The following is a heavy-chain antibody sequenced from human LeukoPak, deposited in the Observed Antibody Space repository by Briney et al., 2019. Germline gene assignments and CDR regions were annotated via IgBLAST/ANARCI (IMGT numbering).Heavy chain of an antibody. V-gene: IGHV4-39*07. CDR3: ARATYYYDSSGYSDAFDI. D-gene: IGHD3-22*01. J-gene: IGHJ3*02. CDR2: IYYSGST. CDR1: GGSISSSSYY. Sequence: SETLSLTCTVSGGSISSSSYYWGWIRQPTGKGLEWIVSIYYSGSTYYNPSLKSRVTISVDTSKNQFSLKLSSVTAADTAVYYCARATYYYDSSGYSDAFDIWGQGTMVTVSS.